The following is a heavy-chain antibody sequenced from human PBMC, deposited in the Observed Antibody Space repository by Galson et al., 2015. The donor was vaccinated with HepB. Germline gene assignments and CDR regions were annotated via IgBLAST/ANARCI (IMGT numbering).Heavy chain of an antibody. J-gene: IGHJ6*02. Sequence: SLRLSCAASGFTFSSYGMHWVRQAPGKGLEWVAVIWDDGSNKYYADSVKGRFTISRDNSKNTLYLQMNSLRAEDTAVYYCAGEGYDILTALGVDYGMDVWGQGTTVTVSS. CDR3: AGEGYDILTALGVDYGMDV. D-gene: IGHD3-9*01. V-gene: IGHV3-33*01. CDR2: IWDDGSNK. CDR1: GFTFSSYG.